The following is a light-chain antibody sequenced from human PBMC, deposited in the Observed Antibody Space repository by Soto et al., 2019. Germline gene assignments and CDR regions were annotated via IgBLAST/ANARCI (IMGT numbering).Light chain of an antibody. CDR2: GAS. CDR3: QQYNNWLWT. V-gene: IGKV3-15*01. CDR1: QSVSSN. J-gene: IGKJ1*01. Sequence: EIVLTQSPRTLSLYPGKRATLSCRASQSVSSNLAWYQQKPGQAPRLLIYGASTRATGIPARFSGSGSGTEFTLTISSLQSEDFAVYYCQQYNNWLWTFGQGTKVDI.